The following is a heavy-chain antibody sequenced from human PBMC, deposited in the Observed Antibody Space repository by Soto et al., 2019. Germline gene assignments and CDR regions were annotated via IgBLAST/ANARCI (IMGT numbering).Heavy chain of an antibody. J-gene: IGHJ6*02. CDR3: ARRNIAAAGLSYYGMDV. D-gene: IGHD6-13*01. V-gene: IGHV4-38-2*02. CDR2: IYHGGST. Sequence: SETLSLTCTVSGYSISSGYYWGWIRQPPGKGLEWIGRIYHGGSTYYNPSLKSRVTISVDTSKNQFSMKLSSVTAADTAVYYCARRNIAAAGLSYYGMDVWGQGTTVTVSS. CDR1: GYSISSGYY.